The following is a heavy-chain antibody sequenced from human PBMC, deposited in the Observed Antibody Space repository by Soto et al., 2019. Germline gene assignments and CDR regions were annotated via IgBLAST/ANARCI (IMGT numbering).Heavy chain of an antibody. V-gene: IGHV1-2*04. CDR2: INPNSGGT. D-gene: IGHD3-3*01. J-gene: IGHJ6*02. CDR1: GYTFTGYY. Sequence: AASVKVSCKASGYTFTGYYTHWVRQAPGQGLAWMGWINPNSGGTNYAQKFQGWVTMTRDTSISTAYMELSKRRSYDTAVSYCASDRRPPNYDFWSGYYPGYYYYGMDVRGQGTTVTVSS. CDR3: ASDRRPPNYDFWSGYYPGYYYYGMDV.